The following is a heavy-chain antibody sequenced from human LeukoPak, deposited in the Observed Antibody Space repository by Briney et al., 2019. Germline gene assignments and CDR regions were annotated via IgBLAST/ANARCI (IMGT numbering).Heavy chain of an antibody. J-gene: IGHJ5*02. CDR1: GGSFSGYY. D-gene: IGHD2-2*01. CDR3: ARRARGVVPAADWFDP. Sequence: SETLSLTCAVYGGSFSGYYWSWIRQPPGKGLEWIGEINHSGSTNYNPSLKSRVTISVDTSKNQFSLKLSSVTAADTAVYYCARRARGVVPAADWFDPWGQGTLVTVSS. V-gene: IGHV4-34*01. CDR2: INHSGST.